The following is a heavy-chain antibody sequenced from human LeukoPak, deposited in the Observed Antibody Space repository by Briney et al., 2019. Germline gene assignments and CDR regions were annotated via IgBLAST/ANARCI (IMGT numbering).Heavy chain of an antibody. CDR1: GGSINGYY. CDR2: MYYSGST. CDR3: ARAGLTPGYMDV. J-gene: IGHJ6*03. V-gene: IGHV4-59*08. Sequence: SETLSLTCTVSGGSINGYYWTWIRLPPGKELEWIGYMYYSGSTSYNPSLKSRVTISVDTSKNQFSLKLNSVTAADTAVYYCARAGLTPGYMDVWGKGTTVTVSS. D-gene: IGHD3-9*01.